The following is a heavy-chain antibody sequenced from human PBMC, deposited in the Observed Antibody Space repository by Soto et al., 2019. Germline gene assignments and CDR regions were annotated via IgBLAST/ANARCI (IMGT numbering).Heavy chain of an antibody. CDR1: GGSISSGGYS. CDR2: IYHGVST. CDR3: ARVGGFGATTIAY. Sequence: PSETLSLTCAVSGGSISSGGYSWSWIRQPPGKGLEWIGYIYHGVSTYYNPSLKSRVTISVDTSKNQFSLKLSSVTAADTAVYYCARVGGFGATTIAYWVQGTLVTVSS. V-gene: IGHV4-30-2*05. D-gene: IGHD3-10*01. J-gene: IGHJ4*02.